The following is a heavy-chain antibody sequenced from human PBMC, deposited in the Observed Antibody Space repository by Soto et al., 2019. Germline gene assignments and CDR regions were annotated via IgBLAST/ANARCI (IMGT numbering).Heavy chain of an antibody. D-gene: IGHD5-12*01. V-gene: IGHV1-18*01. J-gene: IGHJ6*03. CDR1: GYTFTSYG. CDR2: ISAYNGNT. CDR3: ARDRLRSFVSKPSRHDMDV. Sequence: ASVKVSCKASGYTFTSYGISWVRQAPGQGLEWMGWISAYNGNTNYAQKLQGRVTMTTDTSTGTAYMEVRSLGSDDTAVYYCARDRLRSFVSKPSRHDMDVWGKGTTVTVSS.